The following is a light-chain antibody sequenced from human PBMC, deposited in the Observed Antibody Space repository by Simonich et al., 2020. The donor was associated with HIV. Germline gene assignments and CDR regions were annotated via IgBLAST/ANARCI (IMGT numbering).Light chain of an antibody. V-gene: IGKV3-15*01. CDR2: GAS. CDR3: QQYNKWPLT. Sequence: EIVMTQSPATLSVSPGERATLSCRASQHVSSNLAWYQQKPGQAPRLLIYGASTRATGIPARFSGSGSGTEFTLTISSMQSEDFALYSCQQYNKWPLTFGGGTKVEIK. J-gene: IGKJ4*01. CDR1: QHVSSN.